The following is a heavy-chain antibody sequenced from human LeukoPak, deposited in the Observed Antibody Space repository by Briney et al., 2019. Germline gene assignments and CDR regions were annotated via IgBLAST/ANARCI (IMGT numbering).Heavy chain of an antibody. D-gene: IGHD2-15*01. J-gene: IGHJ4*02. CDR3: AKEAALGYCSGGSCYPSRPFDY. V-gene: IGHV3-30*18. Sequence: QAWGALRLSCAASGFPFSSYGMHWVRQAPGKGLEWVAVISYDGSNKYYADSVKGRFTISRDNSKNTLYLQMNSLRAEDTAVYYCAKEAALGYCSGGSCYPSRPFDYWGQGTLVTVSS. CDR1: GFPFSSYG. CDR2: ISYDGSNK.